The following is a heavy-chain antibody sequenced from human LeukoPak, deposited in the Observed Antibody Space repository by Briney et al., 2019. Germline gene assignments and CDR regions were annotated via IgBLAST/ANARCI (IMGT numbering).Heavy chain of an antibody. V-gene: IGHV3-23*01. CDR1: GFTFSSYA. J-gene: IGHJ4*02. CDR3: AKDLSSCSGGSCYMALSDFFDY. CDR2: ISGSGGST. Sequence: GGSLRLSCAASGFTFSSYAMSWVRQAPGEGLEWVSAISGSGGSTYYADSVKGRFTISRDNSKNTLYLQMNSLRAEDTAVYYCAKDLSSCSGGSCYMALSDFFDYWGQGTLVTVSS. D-gene: IGHD2-15*01.